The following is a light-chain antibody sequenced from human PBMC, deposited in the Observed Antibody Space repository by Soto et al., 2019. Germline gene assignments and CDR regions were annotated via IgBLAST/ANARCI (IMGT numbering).Light chain of an antibody. CDR2: DVS. V-gene: IGLV2-14*01. Sequence: QSALTQPASVSGSPGQSITISCTGTSSDVGGYNYVSWYQQHPGKAPKLMIYDVSNRPSGVSNRFSGSKSGNTASLTISGLQAEDEADYYCSSYTSSSTPKVFGTGTKVPVL. CDR1: SSDVGGYNY. CDR3: SSYTSSSTPKV. J-gene: IGLJ1*01.